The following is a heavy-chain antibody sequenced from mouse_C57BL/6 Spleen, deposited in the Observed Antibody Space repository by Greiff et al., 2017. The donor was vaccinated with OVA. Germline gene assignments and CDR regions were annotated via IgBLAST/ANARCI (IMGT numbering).Heavy chain of an antibody. J-gene: IGHJ3*01. CDR3: TEGYYDYEGAY. V-gene: IGHV6-3*01. Sequence: EVKLEESGGGLVQPGGSMKLSCVASGFTFSNYWMNWVRQSPEKGLEWVAQIRLKSDNYATHYAESVKGRFTISRDDSKSSVYLQMNNLRAEDTGIYYCTEGYYDYEGAYWGQGTLVTVSA. CDR2: IRLKSDNYAT. CDR1: GFTFSNYW. D-gene: IGHD2-4*01.